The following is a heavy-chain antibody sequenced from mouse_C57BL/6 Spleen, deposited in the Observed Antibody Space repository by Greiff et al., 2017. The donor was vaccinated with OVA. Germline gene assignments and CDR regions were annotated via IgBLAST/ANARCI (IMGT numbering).Heavy chain of an antibody. V-gene: IGHV1-69*01. D-gene: IGHD4-1*01. CDR3: ARGNWDVDYFDY. CDR1: GYTFTSYW. J-gene: IGHJ2*01. Sequence: QVQLQQPGAELVMPGASVKLSCKASGYTFTSYWMHWVKQRPGQGLEWIGEIDPSDSYTNYNQKFKGKSTLTVDKSSSTAYMQLSSLTSEDSAVYYCARGNWDVDYFDYWGQGTTLTVSS. CDR2: IDPSDSYT.